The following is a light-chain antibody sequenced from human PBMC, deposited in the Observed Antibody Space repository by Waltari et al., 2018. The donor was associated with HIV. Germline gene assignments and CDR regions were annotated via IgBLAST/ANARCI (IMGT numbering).Light chain of an antibody. V-gene: IGKV1-5*03. CDR3: QQYDSDLT. CDR1: PSISRW. CDR2: KAS. Sequence: DIYMTQSPSTLVATAGDGAIITCRARPSISRWLACYQQNPGKAPKLLIYKASILESGVPSRFSGSGSGTEFTLTISSLQPDDFATYYCQQYDSDLTFGQGTEVDIK. J-gene: IGKJ1*01.